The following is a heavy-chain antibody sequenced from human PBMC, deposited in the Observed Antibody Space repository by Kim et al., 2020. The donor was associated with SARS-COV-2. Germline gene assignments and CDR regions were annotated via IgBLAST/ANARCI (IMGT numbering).Heavy chain of an antibody. J-gene: IGHJ4*02. V-gene: IGHV4-61*07. CDR3: ARRYYDSSGPFFDY. Sequence: PSLSRRVSLSVDPSKNQFSLKLSSVTAADTAVYYCARRYYDSSGPFFDYWGQGTLVTVSS. D-gene: IGHD3-22*01.